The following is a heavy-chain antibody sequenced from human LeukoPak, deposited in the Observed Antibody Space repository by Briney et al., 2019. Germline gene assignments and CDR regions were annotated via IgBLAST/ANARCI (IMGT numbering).Heavy chain of an antibody. CDR1: GGSISSYY. CDR2: IYYSGST. V-gene: IGHV4-59*07. D-gene: IGHD3-22*01. CDR3: ARGYTMLVVEENWFGP. J-gene: IGHJ5*02. Sequence: SDTLSLTCTVSGGSISSYYWSWIRLPPGKGLEWIGYIYYSGSTNYNPSLKSRVTISVDTSKNQFSLKLSSVTAADTAVYYCARGYTMLVVEENWFGPWGQGTLVTVSS.